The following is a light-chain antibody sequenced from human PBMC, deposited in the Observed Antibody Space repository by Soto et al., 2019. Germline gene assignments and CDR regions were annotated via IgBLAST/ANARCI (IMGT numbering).Light chain of an antibody. CDR3: QQSYSSPYT. CDR1: QSISSY. V-gene: IGKV1-39*01. CDR2: GAS. Sequence: DIQMTQSPSSLSASVGDRVTITCRASQSISSYLNWYQQKAGNAPNLLIYGASSLQSGVPSRFRGSGSGTDFTLTIRSLQPEHFATYYCQQSYSSPYTFGQGTKLEIK. J-gene: IGKJ2*01.